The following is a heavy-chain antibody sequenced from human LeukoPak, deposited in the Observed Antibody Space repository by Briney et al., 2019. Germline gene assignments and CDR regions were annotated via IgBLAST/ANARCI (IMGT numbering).Heavy chain of an antibody. CDR3: ARDYFASIAARPNWFDP. J-gene: IGHJ5*02. CDR1: GYTFTGYY. CDR2: INPNSGGT. Sequence: GASVKVSCKASGYTFTGYYMHWVRQAPGQGLEWMGWINPNSGGTNYAQKFQGRVTMTRDTSISTAYMELSRLRSDDTAVYYCARDYFASIAARPNWFDPWGQGTLVTVSS. V-gene: IGHV1-2*02. D-gene: IGHD6-6*01.